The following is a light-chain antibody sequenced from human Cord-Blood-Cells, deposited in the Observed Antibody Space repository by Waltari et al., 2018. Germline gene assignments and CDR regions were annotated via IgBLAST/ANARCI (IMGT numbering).Light chain of an antibody. Sequence: QSALTQPRSVSGSPGQSVTISCTGTSSDVAGYNYFSWYQQHPGKAPKLMIYDVSKRPSGVPDRFSGSKSGNTASLTISGLQAEDEADYYCCSYAGSFVVFGGGTKLTVL. V-gene: IGLV2-11*01. J-gene: IGLJ2*01. CDR1: SSDVAGYNY. CDR2: DVS. CDR3: CSYAGSFVV.